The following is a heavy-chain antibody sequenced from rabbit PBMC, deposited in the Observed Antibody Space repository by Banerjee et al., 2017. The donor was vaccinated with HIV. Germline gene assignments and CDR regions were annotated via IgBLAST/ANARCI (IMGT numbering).Heavy chain of an antibody. CDR1: GIDFSSSYW. Sequence: QSLEESGGDLVKPGASLTLTCTASGIDFSSSYWICWVRQAPGKGLEWIGSIYGDKGRPYYASWAKGRFTISKTSSTTVTLQMTSLTAADTATYFCARKADHFNLWGQGTLVTVS. D-gene: IGHD4-1*01. V-gene: IGHV1S40*01. J-gene: IGHJ4*01. CDR3: ARKADHFNL. CDR2: IYGDKGRP.